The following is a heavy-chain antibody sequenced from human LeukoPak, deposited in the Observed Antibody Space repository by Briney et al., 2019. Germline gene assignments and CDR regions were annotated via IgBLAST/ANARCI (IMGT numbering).Heavy chain of an antibody. CDR2: GTPSGDYT. Sequence: GGSLRLSCVASGFTFSSYSMSWVRQAPGKGPEWVSSGTPSGDYTFFTDSVKGRFTISRDNAKNTLYLQMDSLRAEDTAVYYCARGYYYYYYGMDVWGQGTTVTVSS. J-gene: IGHJ6*02. V-gene: IGHV3-23*01. CDR3: ARGYYYYYYGMDV. CDR1: GFTFSSYS.